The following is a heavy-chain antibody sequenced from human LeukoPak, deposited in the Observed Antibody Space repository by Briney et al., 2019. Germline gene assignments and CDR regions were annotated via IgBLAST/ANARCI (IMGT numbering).Heavy chain of an antibody. CDR3: ARSLGYGSGSYFLDAFDV. D-gene: IGHD3-10*01. CDR1: GNSFSSHW. J-gene: IGHJ3*01. CDR2: IYPGDSDT. V-gene: IGHV5-51*01. Sequence: GESLKISCKGSGNSFSSHWIAWVRQMPGKGLEWIGIIYPGDSDTRYSPSFQGQVTISVDKSISTAYLQWSSLKASDSAMYYCARSLGYGSGSYFLDAFDVWGQGTMVTVSS.